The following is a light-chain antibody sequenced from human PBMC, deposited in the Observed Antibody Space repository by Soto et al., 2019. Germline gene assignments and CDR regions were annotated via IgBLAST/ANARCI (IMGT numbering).Light chain of an antibody. J-gene: IGKJ1*01. CDR3: QQRGT. Sequence: DIHMTQSPSTLSASVGDRVTITCRASQSISSWLAWYQQKPGKAPKLLIYKASSLESGVPSRFSGSGSGTEFNLTISSLQPADFATYYCQQRGTFGQVTKVDIK. CDR1: QSISSW. V-gene: IGKV1-5*03. CDR2: KAS.